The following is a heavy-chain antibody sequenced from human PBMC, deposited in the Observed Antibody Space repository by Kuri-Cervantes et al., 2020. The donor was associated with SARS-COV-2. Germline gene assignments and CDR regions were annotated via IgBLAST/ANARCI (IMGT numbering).Heavy chain of an antibody. D-gene: IGHD1-26*01. Sequence: SETLSLTCAVSGYSISSGYYWGWIRQPPGKGLEWIGSIYHSGSTYYNPSLKSRVTISVDTSKNQFSLKLSSVTAADTAVYYCARRGAVTACDYWGQGTLVTVSS. CDR1: GYSISSGYY. CDR3: ARRGAVTACDY. V-gene: IGHV4-38-2*01. J-gene: IGHJ4*02. CDR2: IYHSGST.